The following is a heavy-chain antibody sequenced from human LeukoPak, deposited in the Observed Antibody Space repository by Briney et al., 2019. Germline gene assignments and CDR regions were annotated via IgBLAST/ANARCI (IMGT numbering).Heavy chain of an antibody. D-gene: IGHD3-10*01. J-gene: IGHJ5*02. CDR2: IYHSGST. CDR1: GGSFSGYY. CDR3: ARGAVRGNSGFDP. Sequence: SETLSLTCAVYGGSFSGYYWSWIRQPPGKGLEWIGSIYHSGSTYYNPSLKSRVTISVDTSENQFSLKLSSVTAADTAVYYCARGAVRGNSGFDPWGQGTLVTVSS. V-gene: IGHV4-34*01.